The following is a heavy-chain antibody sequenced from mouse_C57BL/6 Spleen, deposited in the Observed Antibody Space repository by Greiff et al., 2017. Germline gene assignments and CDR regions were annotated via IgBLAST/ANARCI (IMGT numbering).Heavy chain of an antibody. CDR1: GYTFTSYW. CDR2: INPSSGYT. J-gene: IGHJ2*01. V-gene: IGHV1-7*01. CDR3: ARGESYDGYGY. Sequence: QVQLKESGAELAKPGASVKLSCTASGYTFTSYWMHWVKQRPGQGLEWIGYINPSSGYTKYNQTFKDKATLTADKSSSTAYMPLSSLTYEDSAVYYCARGESYDGYGYGGQGTTLTVSS. D-gene: IGHD2-3*01.